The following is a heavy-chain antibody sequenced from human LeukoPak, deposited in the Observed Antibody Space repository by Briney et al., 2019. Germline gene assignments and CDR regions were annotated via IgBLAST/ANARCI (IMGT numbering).Heavy chain of an antibody. CDR1: GFTFSSYD. CDR3: ARGLYYYDSSGYYGDTFDI. J-gene: IGHJ3*02. Sequence: GGSLKLSCAASGFTFSSYDMHWVRQPTGKGLEWVSGIGTTGDTYYPGSVKGRFTISRENAKNALYLQMNSLRAGDTAVYYCARGLYYYDSSGYYGDTFDIWGQGTMVIVSS. D-gene: IGHD3-22*01. V-gene: IGHV3-13*04. CDR2: IGTTGDT.